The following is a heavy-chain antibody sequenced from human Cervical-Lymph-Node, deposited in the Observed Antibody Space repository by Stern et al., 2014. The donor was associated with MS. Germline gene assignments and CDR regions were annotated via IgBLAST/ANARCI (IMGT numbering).Heavy chain of an antibody. V-gene: IGHV3-30*04. CDR3: ASHQGGRAYIIGPGGFDN. Sequence: MQLVESGGGVVQPGRSLRLSCAASGVDISGYAVHWVRQAPGKGPEWVALMSEPGNFYAHSVKGRFTVSRDISKNTVYLQMNSLKIEDTALYYCASHQGGRAYIIGPGGFDNWGQGTQATVSS. CDR2: MSEPGN. CDR1: GVDISGYA. D-gene: IGHD2-21*01. J-gene: IGHJ4*02.